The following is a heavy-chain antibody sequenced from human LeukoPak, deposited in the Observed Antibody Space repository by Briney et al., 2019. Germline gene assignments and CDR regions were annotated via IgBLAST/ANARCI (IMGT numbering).Heavy chain of an antibody. D-gene: IGHD3-9*01. J-gene: IGHJ4*02. Sequence: EASVKVSCKASGYTFTSYDINWVRQATGQGLEWMGWMNPNSGNTGYAQKFQGRVTMTRNTSISTAYMELSSLRSEDTAVYYCAKDQSESYDILTGRIPYFDYWGQGTLVTVSS. CDR1: GYTFTSYD. V-gene: IGHV1-8*01. CDR3: AKDQSESYDILTGRIPYFDY. CDR2: MNPNSGNT.